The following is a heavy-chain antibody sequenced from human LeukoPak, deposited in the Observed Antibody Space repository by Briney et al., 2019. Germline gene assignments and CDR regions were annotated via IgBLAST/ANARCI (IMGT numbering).Heavy chain of an antibody. CDR2: IYSGSTT. CDR1: GFTVSSNY. V-gene: IGHV3-53*01. Sequence: PGGSLRLSCAASGFTVSSNYMNWFRQAPGKGLEGVSLIYSGSTTKYADSVKGRFTISRDNSKNTLYLQMNSLRVEDTAVYYCAKGSRLGSSGDPNLDHWGQGTLVTVSS. J-gene: IGHJ4*02. D-gene: IGHD2-15*01. CDR3: AKGSRLGSSGDPNLDH.